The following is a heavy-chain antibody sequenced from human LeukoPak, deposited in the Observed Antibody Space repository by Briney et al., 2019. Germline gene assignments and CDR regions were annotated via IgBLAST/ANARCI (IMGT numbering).Heavy chain of an antibody. Sequence: ASVKVSCKASGYTFTSYAMHWARQAPGQRLEWMGWINAGNGNTKYSQKFQGRVTITRDTSASTAYMELSSLRSEDTAVYYCARDPRDTAMVDDAFDIWGQGTMVTVSS. CDR2: INAGNGNT. CDR1: GYTFTSYA. V-gene: IGHV1-3*01. D-gene: IGHD5-18*01. CDR3: ARDPRDTAMVDDAFDI. J-gene: IGHJ3*02.